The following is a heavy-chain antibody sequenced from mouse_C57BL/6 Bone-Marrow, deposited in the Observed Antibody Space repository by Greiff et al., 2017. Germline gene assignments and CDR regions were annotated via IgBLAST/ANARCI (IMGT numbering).Heavy chain of an antibody. V-gene: IGHV1-59*01. J-gene: IGHJ2*01. CDR2: IDPSDSYT. CDR1: GYTFTSYC. D-gene: IGHD4-1*01. CDR3: ARLWDGDY. Sequence: QVQLQQPGAELVRPGTSVKLSCKASGYTFTSYCMHWVKQRPGQGLEWIGVIDPSDSYTNYNQKFKGKATLTVDTSSSTAYMQLSSLTSEDSAVYYCARLWDGDYWGQGTTLTVSS.